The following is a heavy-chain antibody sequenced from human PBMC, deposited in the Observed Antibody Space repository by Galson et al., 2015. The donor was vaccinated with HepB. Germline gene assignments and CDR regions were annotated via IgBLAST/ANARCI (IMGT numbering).Heavy chain of an antibody. J-gene: IGHJ6*04. D-gene: IGHD2-2*01. Sequence: YYADSVGRLFTISRDNSQNTLSLQMNSLRAEDTAIYYCAKEEGDIIIIPAQEIDVWGKGTTVIVSS. V-gene: IGHV3-23*01. CDR3: AKEEGDIIIIPAQEIDV.